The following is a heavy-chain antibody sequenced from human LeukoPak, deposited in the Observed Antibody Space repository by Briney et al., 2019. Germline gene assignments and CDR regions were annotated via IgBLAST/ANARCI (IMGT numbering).Heavy chain of an antibody. CDR3: ATRKLTMVRGVPSDY. CDR1: GYTLTELS. V-gene: IGHV1-24*01. J-gene: IGHJ4*02. D-gene: IGHD3-10*01. Sequence: ASVEVSCKVSGYTLTELSMHWVRQAPGKGLEWMGGFDPEDGETIYAQKFQGRVTMTEDTSTDTAYMELSSLRSEDTAVYYCATRKLTMVRGVPSDYWGQGTLVTVSS. CDR2: FDPEDGET.